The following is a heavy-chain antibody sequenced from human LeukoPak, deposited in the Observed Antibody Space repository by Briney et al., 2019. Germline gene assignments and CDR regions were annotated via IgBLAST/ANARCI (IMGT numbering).Heavy chain of an antibody. V-gene: IGHV3-7*01. D-gene: IGHD3-22*01. J-gene: IGHJ4*02. CDR1: GFMFNKYW. CDR3: AKILFYSDSSAYRPIDC. CDR2: IKQDGSET. Sequence: PGGSLRLSCAASGFMFNKYWMSWVRQAPRKGLEWVANIKQDGSETHYVDSVKGRFTISRDNAKNSVYLQMNSLSADDTAVYYCAKILFYSDSSAYRPIDCWGQGTLVTVSS.